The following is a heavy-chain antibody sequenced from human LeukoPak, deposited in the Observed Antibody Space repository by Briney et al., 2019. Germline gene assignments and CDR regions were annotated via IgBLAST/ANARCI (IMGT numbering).Heavy chain of an antibody. D-gene: IGHD3-3*01. J-gene: IGHJ6*02. CDR3: ANLLEWLVPTHSYYGMDF. V-gene: IGHV1-69*10. CDR1: RYTFTSYG. CDR2: IIAIFGIA. Sequence: SVKVSCKASRYTFTSYGIRWGRHAPRQGLGWMGRIIAIFGIANYVQKFQGRVTITADKSTSTAYMELSSLRSEDTAVYYCANLLEWLVPTHSYYGMDFWGQGTTVTVPS.